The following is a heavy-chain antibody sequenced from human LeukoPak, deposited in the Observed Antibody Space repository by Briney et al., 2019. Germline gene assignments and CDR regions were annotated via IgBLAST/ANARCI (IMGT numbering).Heavy chain of an antibody. Sequence: GGSLRLSCAASGFTFSSAWMHWVRQAPGEGLEWVANIKQDGSEKNFVDSVKGRFTISRDNAKNSLYLEMDSLRADDTAVYYCARELGSGIDYWGRGTLVTVSS. V-gene: IGHV3-7*05. CDR2: IKQDGSEK. J-gene: IGHJ4*02. D-gene: IGHD2-15*01. CDR1: GFTFSSAW. CDR3: ARELGSGIDY.